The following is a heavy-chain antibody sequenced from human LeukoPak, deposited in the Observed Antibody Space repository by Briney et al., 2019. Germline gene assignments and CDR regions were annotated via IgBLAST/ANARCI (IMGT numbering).Heavy chain of an antibody. Sequence: GGSLRLSYAASGFTFSNYNMNWVRQAPGKGLEWVSYISSDSATKYYADSVKGRFTISRDNAKDSLYLQMNSLRAEDTAVYYCARGDSGSKDWGQGTLVTVSS. CDR1: GFTFSNYN. CDR2: ISSDSATK. CDR3: ARGDSGSKD. D-gene: IGHD5-12*01. V-gene: IGHV3-48*01. J-gene: IGHJ4*02.